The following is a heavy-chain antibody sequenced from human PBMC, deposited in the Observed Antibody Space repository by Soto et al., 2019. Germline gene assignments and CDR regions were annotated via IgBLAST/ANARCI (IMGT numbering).Heavy chain of an antibody. CDR1: GGSVSSGSYY. CDR2: IYYSGST. J-gene: IGHJ4*02. Sequence: SETLSLTCTVSGGSVSSGSYYWSWIRQPPGKGLGWIGYIYYSGSTNYNPSLKSRVTISVDTSKNQFSLKLSSVTAADTAVYYCARMPWIQLWLGFDHWGQGTLVTVSS. CDR3: ARMPWIQLWLGFDH. D-gene: IGHD5-18*01. V-gene: IGHV4-61*01.